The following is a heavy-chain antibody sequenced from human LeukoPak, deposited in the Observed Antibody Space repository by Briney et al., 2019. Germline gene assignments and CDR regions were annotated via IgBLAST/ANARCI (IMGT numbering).Heavy chain of an antibody. CDR3: ARESQSAYYFDSSGYEDAFDI. V-gene: IGHV3-48*03. CDR1: GFTFNSET. D-gene: IGHD3-22*01. J-gene: IGHJ3*02. Sequence: GGSLRLSCAASGFTFNSETMNWVRQAPGKGLEWVSYISSAGSTIYYADSVKGRFTISRDNAKNSLYLQMNSLRAEDTAVYYCARESQSAYYFDSSGYEDAFDIWGQGTMVTVSS. CDR2: ISSAGSTI.